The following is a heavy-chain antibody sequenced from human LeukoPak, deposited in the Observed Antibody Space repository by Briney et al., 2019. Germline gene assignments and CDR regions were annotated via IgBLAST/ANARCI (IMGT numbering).Heavy chain of an antibody. CDR3: STAGASAY. Sequence: SETLSLTCAVYGGSFSGYYWSWIRQPPGKGLEWIGEINHSGSTNYNPSLKSRVTISVDTSKNQFSLKLSSVTAADTAVYYCSTAGASAYWGQGTLVTVSS. CDR2: INHSGST. D-gene: IGHD1-26*01. J-gene: IGHJ4*02. CDR1: GGSFSGYY. V-gene: IGHV4-34*01.